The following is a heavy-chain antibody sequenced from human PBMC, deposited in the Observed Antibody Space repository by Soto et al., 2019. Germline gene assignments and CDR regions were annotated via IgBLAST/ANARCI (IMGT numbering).Heavy chain of an antibody. CDR1: GYTFTDYY. V-gene: IGHV1-46*01. D-gene: IGHD6-19*01. CDR2: ISPSGGST. Sequence: QVQLVQSGAEVKKPGASVKVSCKASGYTFTDYYMHWVRQAPGQGLEWMGIISPSGGSTYAQKFQGRGTGTRDTSTSTVDMELSSLRSEDTAVDYCARDGSSDWLTWFDPWGQGTLVTVSS. CDR3: ARDGSSDWLTWFDP. J-gene: IGHJ5*02.